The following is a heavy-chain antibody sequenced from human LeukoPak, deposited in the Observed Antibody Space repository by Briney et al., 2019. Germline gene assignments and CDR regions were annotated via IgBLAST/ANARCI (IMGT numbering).Heavy chain of an antibody. Sequence: GGSVTLLCAACGFTLSKYWMLGVRQAPGRALVWVACSNCGGWNTLYAVCEKGRFNISRDIAKNALYLQMNRLGAEDGGVYFCARGHEEWDMLAYFDLWGQGT. CDR2: SNCGGWNT. D-gene: IGHD1-26*01. CDR1: GFTLSKYW. V-gene: IGHV3-74*01. J-gene: IGHJ4*02. CDR3: ARGHEEWDMLAYFDL.